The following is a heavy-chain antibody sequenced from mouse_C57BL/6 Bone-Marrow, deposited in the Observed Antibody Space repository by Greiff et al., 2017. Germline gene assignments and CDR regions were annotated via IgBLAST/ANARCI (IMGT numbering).Heavy chain of an antibody. V-gene: IGHV1-26*01. CDR1: GYTFTDYY. CDR2: INPNNGGT. Sequence: EVQLQQSGPELVKPGASVKISCKASGYTFTDYYMNWVKQSHGKSLEWIGDINPNNGGTSYNQKFKGKATVTVDKSSSTAYMELRSLTSEDSAVYYCARGITTVDYFDYWGQGTTLTVSS. J-gene: IGHJ2*01. D-gene: IGHD1-1*01. CDR3: ARGITTVDYFDY.